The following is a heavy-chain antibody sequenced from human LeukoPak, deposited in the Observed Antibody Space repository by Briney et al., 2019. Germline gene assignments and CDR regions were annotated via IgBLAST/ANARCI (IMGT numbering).Heavy chain of an antibody. J-gene: IGHJ4*02. CDR1: GGSVSSYY. V-gene: IGHV4-59*02. D-gene: IGHD2-2*01. CDR3: ARVVPAAIGGDFDY. Sequence: PSETLSLTCTVSGGSVSSYYWSWVRQPPGEGLEWIAYVYNSGSTNYNPSLKSRVTILVDRSKNQFSLKMNSVTAADTAVYYCARVVPAAIGGDFDYWGQGTLVTVSS. CDR2: VYNSGST.